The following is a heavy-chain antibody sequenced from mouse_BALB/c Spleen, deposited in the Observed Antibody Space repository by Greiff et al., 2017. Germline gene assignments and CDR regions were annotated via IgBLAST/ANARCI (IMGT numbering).Heavy chain of an antibody. V-gene: IGHV3-2*02. J-gene: IGHJ4*01. CDR3: ARNSAMDY. Sequence: EVQGVESGPGLVKPSQSLSLTCTVTGYSITSDYAWNWIRQFPGNKLEWMGYISYSGSTSYNPSLKSRISITRDTSKNQFFLQLNSVTTEDTATYYCARNSAMDYWGQGTSVTVSS. CDR2: ISYSGST. CDR1: GYSITSDYA.